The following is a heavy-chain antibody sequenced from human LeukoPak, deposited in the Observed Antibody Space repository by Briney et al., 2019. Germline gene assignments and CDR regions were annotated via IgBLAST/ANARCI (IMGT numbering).Heavy chain of an antibody. D-gene: IGHD6-13*01. CDR2: ISSSSSYI. CDR1: GFTFSSYS. V-gene: IGHV3-21*01. J-gene: IGHJ4*02. Sequence: PGGSLRLSCAASGFTFSSYSMNWVRQAPGKGLEWVSSISSSSSYIYYADSVKGRFTISRDNAKNSLYLQMNSLRAEDTAVYYCASDIAAANFDYWGQGTLVTVSS. CDR3: ASDIAAANFDY.